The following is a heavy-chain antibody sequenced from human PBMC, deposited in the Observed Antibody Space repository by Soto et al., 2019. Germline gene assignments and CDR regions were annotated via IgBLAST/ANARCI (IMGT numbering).Heavy chain of an antibody. Sequence: QVQLVQSGAEVKKPGASVKVSCKASGYNFIIKDIDWVRQASGQGLEWMGWMRPSDGASGSAQDFQGRITMTRDTATSTAYMVLSNLRSDDTAVYFCARGGPAAGFDLWGQGTLVILSS. CDR2: MRPSDGAS. CDR3: ARGGPAAGFDL. D-gene: IGHD6-25*01. CDR1: GYNFIIKD. V-gene: IGHV1-8*01. J-gene: IGHJ4*02.